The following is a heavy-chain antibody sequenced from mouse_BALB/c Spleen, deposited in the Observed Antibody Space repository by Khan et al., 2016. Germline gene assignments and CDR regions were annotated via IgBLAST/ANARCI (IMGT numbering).Heavy chain of an antibody. CDR2: INTETGEP. V-gene: IGHV9-2-1*01. D-gene: IGHD3-1*01. CDR1: GYTFTDYS. Sequence: QIQLVQSGPELKKPGETVKISCKASGYTFTDYSMHWVKQAPGKGLKWMGWINTETGEPTYADDFKGRFAFSLETSASTAYLQINNLKNEDTATXFCATAARATAFAYWSQGTLVTVSA. J-gene: IGHJ3*01. CDR3: ATAARATAFAY.